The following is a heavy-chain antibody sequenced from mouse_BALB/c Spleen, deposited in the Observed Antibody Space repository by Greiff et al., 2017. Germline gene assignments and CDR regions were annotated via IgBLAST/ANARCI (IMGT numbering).Heavy chain of an antibody. Sequence: EVQLQQTGPELVKPGASVKISCTASGYSFTDYIMLWVKQSHGKSLEWIGNINPYYGSTSYNLKFKGKATLTVDKTSSTAYMQLNSLTSEDSAVYYCARGYGKGYYAMDYWGQGTSVTVSS. D-gene: IGHD2-1*01. CDR2: INPYYGST. CDR1: GYSFTDYI. V-gene: IGHV1-39*01. CDR3: ARGYGKGYYAMDY. J-gene: IGHJ4*01.